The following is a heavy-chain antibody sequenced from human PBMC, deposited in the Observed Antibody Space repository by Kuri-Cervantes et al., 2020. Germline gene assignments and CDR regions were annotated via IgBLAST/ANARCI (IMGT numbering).Heavy chain of an antibody. CDR2: MSGSGTTT. V-gene: IGHV3-23*01. J-gene: IGHJ4*02. Sequence: GGSLRLSCAASGFTFSTFAMHWVRQAPGKGLEWVAVMSGSGTTTYYADSVKGRFTISRDNSKNTLYLQMNSLRAEDTAVYYCATDSRRFGYWGQGTLVTVSS. CDR1: GFTFSTFA. CDR3: ATDSRRFGY.